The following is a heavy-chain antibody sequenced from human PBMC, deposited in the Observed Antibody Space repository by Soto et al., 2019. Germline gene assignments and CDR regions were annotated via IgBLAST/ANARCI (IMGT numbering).Heavy chain of an antibody. J-gene: IGHJ6*02. CDR3: ARDQFQLTTSENYYYYGMDV. Sequence: QVQLVQSGAEVKKPGASVKVSGKASGYTFTSYGISWVRQAPGQGLEWMGWISAYNGNTNYAPTLQGRVTMTTDTSTSTADMELRSLRSDDTAVYYCARDQFQLTTSENYYYYGMDVWGQGTTVTVSS. CDR2: ISAYNGNT. CDR1: GYTFTSYG. V-gene: IGHV1-18*01. D-gene: IGHD2-2*01.